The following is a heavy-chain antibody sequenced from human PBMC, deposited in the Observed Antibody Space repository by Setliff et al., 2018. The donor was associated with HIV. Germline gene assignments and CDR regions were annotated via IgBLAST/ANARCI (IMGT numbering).Heavy chain of an antibody. D-gene: IGHD2-2*03. V-gene: IGHV4-34*01. CDR2: INHSGST. J-gene: IGHJ4*02. Sequence: SETLSLTCAVYGGSFSAYYWSWIRQPPGKGLEWIGEINHSGSTNYNPSLKSRVTISIDTSRNQLSLTLSSVTAADTAVYYCARDPSDGYGHFDFWGQGAPVTVSS. CDR3: ARDPSDGYGHFDF. CDR1: GGSFSAYY.